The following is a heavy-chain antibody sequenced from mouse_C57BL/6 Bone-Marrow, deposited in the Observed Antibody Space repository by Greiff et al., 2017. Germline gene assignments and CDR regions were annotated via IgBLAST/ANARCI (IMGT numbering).Heavy chain of an antibody. J-gene: IGHJ3*01. Sequence: VQLQQSGPELVKPGASVKISCKASGYAFSSSWMNRVKQRPGKGLEWIGRIYPGDGDTNYNGKFKGKATLTADKSSSTAYMQLSSLTSEDSAVYFCARGYYGGPRFAYWGQGTLVTVSA. CDR1: GYAFSSSW. CDR3: ARGYYGGPRFAY. D-gene: IGHD2-1*01. CDR2: IYPGDGDT. V-gene: IGHV1-82*01.